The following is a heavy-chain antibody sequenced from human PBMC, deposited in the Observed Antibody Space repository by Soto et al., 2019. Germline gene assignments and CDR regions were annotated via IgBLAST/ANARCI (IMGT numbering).Heavy chain of an antibody. Sequence: QVQLVQSGAEVKKPGSSVKVSCKASGGTFSSYAISWVRQAPGQGLEWMGGIIPIFGTANYAQKFQGRVTITADESTSTAYMELGSLRSEDTAVYYCARMSIAAAGMFPSWFDPWGQGTLVTVSS. D-gene: IGHD6-13*01. CDR3: ARMSIAAAGMFPSWFDP. J-gene: IGHJ5*02. CDR1: GGTFSSYA. V-gene: IGHV1-69*01. CDR2: IIPIFGTA.